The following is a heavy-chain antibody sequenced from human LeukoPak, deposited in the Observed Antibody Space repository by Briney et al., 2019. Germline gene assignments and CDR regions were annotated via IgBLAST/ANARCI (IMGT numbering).Heavy chain of an antibody. CDR2: ISGSGGST. CDR1: GFTFSSYA. D-gene: IGHD1/OR15-1a*01. V-gene: IGHV3-23*01. J-gene: IGHJ5*02. CDR3: AREVEQWPHLGIDP. Sequence: PGGSLRLSCAASGFTFSSYAMSWVRQAPGKGLEWVSAISGSGGSTYYADSVKGRFTISRDNAKNSLYLQMNSLRAEDTAVYYCAREVEQWPHLGIDPWGQGTLVTVSS.